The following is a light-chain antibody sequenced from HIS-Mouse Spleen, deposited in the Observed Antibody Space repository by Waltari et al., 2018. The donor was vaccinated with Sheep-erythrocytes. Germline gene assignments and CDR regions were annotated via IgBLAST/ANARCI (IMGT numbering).Light chain of an antibody. CDR1: QSVLYSSNNKNY. CDR2: WAS. J-gene: IGKJ4*01. CDR3: QQYYSTPLT. Sequence: DIVMTQSPDSLAVSLGERATINCKSSQSVLYSSNNKNYLAWYQQKQGQPPKLLFYWASTRESGAPDRFSGSGSGTDFTLTISSLQAEDVAVYYCQQYYSTPLTFGGGTKVEIK. V-gene: IGKV4-1*01.